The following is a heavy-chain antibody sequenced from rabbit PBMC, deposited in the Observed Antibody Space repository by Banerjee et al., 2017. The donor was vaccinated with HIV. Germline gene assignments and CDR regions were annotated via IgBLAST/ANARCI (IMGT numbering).Heavy chain of an antibody. J-gene: IGHJ4*01. CDR2: IYVGTGST. D-gene: IGHD1-1*01. CDR3: ARDLDGSSGL. Sequence: QSLEESGGDLVKPGASLTLTCTASGIDFSSYNYMCWVRQAPGKGLEWIACIYVGTGSTYYASWATGQFTISKTSSTTVTLQMASLTAADTATYFCARDLDGSSGLWGPGTLVTVS. CDR1: GIDFSSYNY. V-gene: IGHV1S40*01.